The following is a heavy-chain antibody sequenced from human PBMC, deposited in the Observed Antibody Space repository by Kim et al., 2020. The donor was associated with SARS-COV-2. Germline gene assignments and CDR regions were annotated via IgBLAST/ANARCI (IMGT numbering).Heavy chain of an antibody. CDR3: ARDRGYSSSWYRYFDL. Sequence: GGSLRLSCAASGFTFSSYSMNWVRQAPGKGLEWVSSISSSSSYIYYADSVKGRFTISRDNAKNSLYLQMNSLRAEDTAVYYCARDRGYSSSWYRYFDLWGRGTLVTVSS. D-gene: IGHD6-13*01. J-gene: IGHJ2*01. CDR2: ISSSSSYI. CDR1: GFTFSSYS. V-gene: IGHV3-21*01.